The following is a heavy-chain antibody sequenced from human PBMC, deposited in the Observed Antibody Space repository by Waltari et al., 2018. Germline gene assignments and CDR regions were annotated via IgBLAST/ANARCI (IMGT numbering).Heavy chain of an antibody. V-gene: IGHV1-2*02. Sequence: QVQLVQSGAEVKKPGASVKVSCKTSGYSFSGYYLHWVRQAPGQGFEWMGWIRPNEGATKYAQKFQGRVTMTRDTSISTAYMELNRLRSDDTAVYYCAREGTTSGDDAFDIWGQGTMVTVSS. CDR3: AREGTTSGDDAFDI. CDR2: IRPNEGAT. J-gene: IGHJ3*02. CDR1: GYSFSGYY. D-gene: IGHD3-16*01.